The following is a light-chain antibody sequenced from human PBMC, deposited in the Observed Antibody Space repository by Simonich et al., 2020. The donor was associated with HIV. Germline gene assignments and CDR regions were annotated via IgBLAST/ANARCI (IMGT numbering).Light chain of an antibody. J-gene: IGKJ1*01. V-gene: IGKV3-15*01. CDR3: QQYNNWPPWT. Sequence: EIVMTQSPATLSVSPGERATLSCRASQSVSSNLAWYQQKPGQAPRLRIYGASTRATGIPARFSGSGSGTEFTLTISSLQSEDFAVYYCQQYNNWPPWTLGQGTKVEIK. CDR1: QSVSSN. CDR2: GAS.